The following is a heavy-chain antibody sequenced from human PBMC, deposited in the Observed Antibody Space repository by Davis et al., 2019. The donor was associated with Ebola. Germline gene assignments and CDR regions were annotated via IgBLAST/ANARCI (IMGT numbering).Heavy chain of an antibody. CDR3: ARGGLVPAALYL. D-gene: IGHD2-2*01. Sequence: PSETLSLTCTVSGGSISTHYWNWIRQPPGKGLEWIGYIAYTGNTIYNPSLKSRVTISGDTSKKQFSLRLNSVTAADTAVYYCARGGLVPAALYLWGQGTMVTVSS. V-gene: IGHV4-59*11. J-gene: IGHJ3*01. CDR2: IAYTGNT. CDR1: GGSISTHY.